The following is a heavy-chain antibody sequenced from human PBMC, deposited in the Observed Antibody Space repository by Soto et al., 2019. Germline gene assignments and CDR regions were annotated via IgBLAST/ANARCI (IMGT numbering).Heavy chain of an antibody. J-gene: IGHJ4*02. CDR1: GYSFTSYW. CDR2: IYPGDSDT. CDR3: ARTYYDFWSGYSPRYYFDY. D-gene: IGHD3-3*01. Sequence: GESLKISCKGSGYSFTSYWIGWVRQMPGKGLEWMGIIYPGDSDTRYSPSFQGQVTISADKSISTAYLQWSSLKASDTAMYYCARTYYDFWSGYSPRYYFDYWGQGTLVTVSS. V-gene: IGHV5-51*01.